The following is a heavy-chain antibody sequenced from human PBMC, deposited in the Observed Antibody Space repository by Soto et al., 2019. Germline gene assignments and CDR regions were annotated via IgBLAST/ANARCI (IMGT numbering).Heavy chain of an antibody. D-gene: IGHD4-17*01. Sequence: SETLSLTCAVYGGSFSVYYWNWIRHPPGKGLEWIGEINHSGSTNYNPSLKSRVTISVDTSKNQFSLKLSSVTAADTAVYYCARGRSTVTRRWFDPWGQGTLVTVS. J-gene: IGHJ5*02. V-gene: IGHV4-34*01. CDR3: ARGRSTVTRRWFDP. CDR2: INHSGST. CDR1: GGSFSVYY.